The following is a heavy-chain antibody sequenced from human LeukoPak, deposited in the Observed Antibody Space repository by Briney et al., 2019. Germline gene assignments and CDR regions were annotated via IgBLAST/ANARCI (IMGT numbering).Heavy chain of an antibody. CDR2: IYPGDSDT. V-gene: IGHV5-51*01. Sequence: GASLKTSSQGSAYSFTSYWIGWLRPLPPPGLQYLGIIYPGDSDTRYSPSFQGQVTISADKSISTAYLQWSSLKASDTAMYYCARTTYDYGDYNNWFDPWGQGTLVTVSS. CDR3: ARTTYDYGDYNNWFDP. CDR1: AYSFTSYW. D-gene: IGHD4-17*01. J-gene: IGHJ5*02.